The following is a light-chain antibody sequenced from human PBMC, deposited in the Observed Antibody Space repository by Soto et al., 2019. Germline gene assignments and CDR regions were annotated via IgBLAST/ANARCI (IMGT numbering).Light chain of an antibody. V-gene: IGLV1-47*01. CDR1: SSNIGSNY. J-gene: IGLJ7*01. CDR2: RNN. Sequence: QLVLTQPPSASGTPGQRVTISCSGSSSNIGSNYVYWYQQLPGTAPKLLIYRNNQRPSGVPDRFSGSKSGTSASLAISGLRSEDEADYYCAAWDDSLRTVFGGGTQLTVL. CDR3: AAWDDSLRTV.